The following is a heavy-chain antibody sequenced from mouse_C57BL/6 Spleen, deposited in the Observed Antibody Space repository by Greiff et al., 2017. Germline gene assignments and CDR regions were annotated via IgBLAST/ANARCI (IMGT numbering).Heavy chain of an antibody. Sequence: EVQLQQSGAELVRPGASVKLSCTASGFNIKDDYMPWVKQRPEQGLEWLGGIDPENGDTEYASKFPGKATITADTSSNTAYLQRSSLTSEYTAVYYCTRGDYYGSIDYWGQGTTLTVSS. J-gene: IGHJ2*01. V-gene: IGHV14-4*01. D-gene: IGHD1-1*01. CDR1: GFNIKDDY. CDR3: TRGDYYGSIDY. CDR2: IDPENGDT.